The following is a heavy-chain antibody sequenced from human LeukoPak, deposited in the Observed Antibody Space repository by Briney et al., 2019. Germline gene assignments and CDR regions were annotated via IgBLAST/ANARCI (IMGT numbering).Heavy chain of an antibody. Sequence: GGSLRLSCAASGFTFSSYGMHWVRQAPGKGVEWVAVIWYDGSNKYYADSVKGRFTISRDNSKKKMYMQMNSLRAEDTAVYCCAKAGNFGVVITNYFDYWGQGTLVTVSS. V-gene: IGHV3-33*06. J-gene: IGHJ4*02. CDR2: IWYDGSNK. D-gene: IGHD3-3*01. CDR3: AKAGNFGVVITNYFDY. CDR1: GFTFSSYG.